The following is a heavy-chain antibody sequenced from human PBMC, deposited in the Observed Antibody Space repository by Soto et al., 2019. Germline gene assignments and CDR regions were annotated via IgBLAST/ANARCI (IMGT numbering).Heavy chain of an antibody. CDR3: ATMPIAVPGTAYY. Sequence: GASVKVSCKASGYTFTDYYIHWVRQAPGQGLEWMGWVNPSSGGTNYAQRFQGRVTNTRDTSISTAYMELSRLRSDNSALYFWATMPIAVPGTAYYWGQGTLVTVSS. CDR1: GYTFTDYY. V-gene: IGHV1-2*02. D-gene: IGHD6-19*01. J-gene: IGHJ4*02. CDR2: VNPSSGGT.